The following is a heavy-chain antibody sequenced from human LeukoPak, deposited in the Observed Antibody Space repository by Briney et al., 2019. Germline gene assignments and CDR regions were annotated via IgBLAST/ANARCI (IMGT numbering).Heavy chain of an antibody. J-gene: IGHJ4*02. Sequence: GGSLRLSCAASGFTFSSYGMHWVRQAPGKGLEWVAFIRYDGSNKYYADSVKGRFTISRDNSKNTLYLQMNSLRAEDTAVYYCAKPPTIPAAIYYFDYWGQGTLVTVSS. CDR2: IRYDGSNK. V-gene: IGHV3-30*02. CDR1: GFTFSSYG. CDR3: AKPPTIPAAIYYFDY. D-gene: IGHD2-2*01.